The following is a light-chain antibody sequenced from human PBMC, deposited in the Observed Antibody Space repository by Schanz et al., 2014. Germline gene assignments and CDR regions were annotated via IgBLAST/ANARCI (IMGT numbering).Light chain of an antibody. CDR3: QQRSKWPLT. Sequence: EIVLPQSPATLSLSPGERATLSCRASQSVTSSLAWYQHKPGQAPRLLIYDASNRATGIPARFSGSGSGTDFTLTISSLEPEDFAVYYCQQRSKWPLTFGGGTKVEIK. CDR1: QSVTSS. CDR2: DAS. V-gene: IGKV3-11*01. J-gene: IGKJ4*01.